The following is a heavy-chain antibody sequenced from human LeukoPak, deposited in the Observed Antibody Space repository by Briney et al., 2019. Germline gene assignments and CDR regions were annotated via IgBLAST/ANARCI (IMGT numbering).Heavy chain of an antibody. V-gene: IGHV3-7*01. CDR3: ARDLNWETY. D-gene: IGHD7-27*01. Sequence: GGSLRLSCAASGFTFSSYGMTWVRQAPGKGLEWVANIKPDGSQIYYVDSVKGRFTISRDNAKNSLYLQMNSLRAEDTAVYYCARDLNWETYWGQGTLVTVSS. J-gene: IGHJ4*02. CDR1: GFTFSSYG. CDR2: IKPDGSQI.